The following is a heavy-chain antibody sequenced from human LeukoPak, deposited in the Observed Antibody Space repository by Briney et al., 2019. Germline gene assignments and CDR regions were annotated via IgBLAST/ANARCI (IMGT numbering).Heavy chain of an antibody. Sequence: SETLSLTCAVYGGSFSGYYWSWIRQPPGKGLEWIGEINHSGSTNYNPSLKSRVTISVDTSKNQFSLKLSSVTAADTAVYYCASLDSSGYYYYWGRGTLVTVSS. J-gene: IGHJ4*02. D-gene: IGHD3-22*01. CDR2: INHSGST. V-gene: IGHV4-34*01. CDR1: GGSFSGYY. CDR3: ASLDSSGYYYY.